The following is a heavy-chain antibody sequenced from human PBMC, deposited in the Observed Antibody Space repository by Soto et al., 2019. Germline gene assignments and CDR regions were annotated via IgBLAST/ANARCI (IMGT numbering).Heavy chain of an antibody. CDR2: INDSGSS. CDR1: GGSFSGYH. CDR3: ARKLRYLSSSSCEIPYYFDF. Sequence: SETLSLTCAVYGGSFSGYHWSWIRQPPGKGLEWIGEINDSGSSNYNPALKSRVIISVDASKNQFSLRLSSVTAADTAVYYCARKLRYLSSSSCEIPYYFDFWGQGTLVTVAS. J-gene: IGHJ4*02. D-gene: IGHD2-2*01. V-gene: IGHV4-34*01.